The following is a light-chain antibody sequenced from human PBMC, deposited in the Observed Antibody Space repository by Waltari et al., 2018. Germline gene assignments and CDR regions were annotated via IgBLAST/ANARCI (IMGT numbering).Light chain of an antibody. V-gene: IGLV1-44*01. Sequence: QSVLTQAPSASGTPGRGVTASCSGSDSNIGATSVPWYQHVPVAPPKVLIYRSNQRPSGAPDRFSGSKSGTSASLSISGLRSEDEADYYCAAWDDRLDSYVFGTGTRVTVL. CDR2: RSN. J-gene: IGLJ1*01. CDR1: DSNIGATS. CDR3: AAWDDRLDSYV.